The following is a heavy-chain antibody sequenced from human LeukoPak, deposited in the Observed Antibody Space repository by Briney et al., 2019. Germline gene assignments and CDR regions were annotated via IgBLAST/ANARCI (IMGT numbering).Heavy chain of an antibody. D-gene: IGHD3/OR15-3a*01. CDR3: ARDGTGRLYLEY. V-gene: IGHV3-23*01. CDR2: ISSSGGST. J-gene: IGHJ4*02. Sequence: GGSLRLSCAASGFTFSTYAMSWVRQAPGKGLEWVSSISSSGGSTYYADSGKGRFTISRDNSKNTLYLQMNSLRTEDTAVYYCARDGTGRLYLEYWGQGTLVTVSS. CDR1: GFTFSTYA.